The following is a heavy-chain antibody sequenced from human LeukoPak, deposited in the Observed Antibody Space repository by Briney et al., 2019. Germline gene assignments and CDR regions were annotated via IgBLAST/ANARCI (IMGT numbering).Heavy chain of an antibody. Sequence: PGGSLRLSCAVAGFSFSDHYMEWVRQAPGQGLEWVARIRNRANGYTTEYAASVKGRFTVSRNDSRNSLYLQMNSLKTEDTATYYCVRSGAGVGISTWAAFDRWGPGTLVTVSS. J-gene: IGHJ4*01. V-gene: IGHV3-72*01. D-gene: IGHD3-9*01. CDR3: VRSGAGVGISTWAAFDR. CDR2: IRNRANGYTT. CDR1: GFSFSDHY.